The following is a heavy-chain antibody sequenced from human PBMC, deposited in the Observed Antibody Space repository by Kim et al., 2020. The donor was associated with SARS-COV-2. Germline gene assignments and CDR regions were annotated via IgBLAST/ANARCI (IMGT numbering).Heavy chain of an antibody. CDR2: YT. V-gene: IGHV5-10-1*01. Sequence: YTNYSPSFQGHVTISADKSISTAYLQWSSLKASDTAMYYCARQGDYEDYWGQGTLVTVSS. CDR3: ARQGDYEDY. J-gene: IGHJ4*02. D-gene: IGHD4-17*01.